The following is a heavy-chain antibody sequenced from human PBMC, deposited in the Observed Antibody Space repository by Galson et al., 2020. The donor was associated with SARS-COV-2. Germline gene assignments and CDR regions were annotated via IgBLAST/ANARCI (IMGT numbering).Heavy chain of an antibody. V-gene: IGHV4-59*01. CDR1: GGPISSYS. CDR3: ARGFDY. CDR2: IYYSGST. J-gene: IGHJ4*02. Sequence: SETLSPTCNVPGGPISSYSWSWIRQPPGKGLEWTGSIYYSGSTNYNPSHKSQVTISEDTSKKQFSLKLNSVTAADPAVYYCARGFDYWGQGTLVTVSS.